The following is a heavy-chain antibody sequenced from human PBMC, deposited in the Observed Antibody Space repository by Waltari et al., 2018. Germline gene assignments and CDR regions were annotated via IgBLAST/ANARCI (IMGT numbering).Heavy chain of an antibody. Sequence: QVQLVQSGAAVKKPGSSVKVSCQASGGTFISYAISWLPQAPGQGLEWMGRIIPILGIANYAQKFQGRVTITADKSTSTAYMELSSLRSEDTAVYYCARDRGNYYDSSGCFDYWGQGTLVTVSS. J-gene: IGHJ4*02. CDR1: GGTFISYA. CDR2: IIPILGIA. CDR3: ARDRGNYYDSSGCFDY. V-gene: IGHV1-69*04. D-gene: IGHD3-22*01.